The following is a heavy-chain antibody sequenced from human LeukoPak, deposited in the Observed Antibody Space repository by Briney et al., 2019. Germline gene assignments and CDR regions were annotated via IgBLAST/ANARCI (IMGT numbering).Heavy chain of an antibody. CDR2: IRSSSSYI. Sequence: GGSLRLSSVASEFTFSSYSMNWVRQAPGKGLEWVSSIRSSSSYIYYADSVKGRFTISRDNAKNSLYLQMNSLRAEDTAVYYCARDPNSSSAFDIWGQGTMVTVSS. J-gene: IGHJ3*02. CDR3: ARDPNSSSAFDI. CDR1: EFTFSSYS. V-gene: IGHV3-21*01. D-gene: IGHD6-6*01.